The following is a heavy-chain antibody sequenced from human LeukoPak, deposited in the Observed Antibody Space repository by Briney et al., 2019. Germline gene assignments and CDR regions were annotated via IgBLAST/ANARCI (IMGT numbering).Heavy chain of an antibody. D-gene: IGHD2-21*01. Sequence: GGSLRLSCASSGFTFSAYPMNWVRQAPGKGLEWVSHIRSDSSTYYADSVRGRFTISRDNAKNSLYLQMNSLRAEDTAVYYCARDADWAFDIWGQGTLVTVSS. CDR2: IRSDSST. V-gene: IGHV3-69-1*02. J-gene: IGHJ3*02. CDR3: ARDADWAFDI. CDR1: GFTFSAYP.